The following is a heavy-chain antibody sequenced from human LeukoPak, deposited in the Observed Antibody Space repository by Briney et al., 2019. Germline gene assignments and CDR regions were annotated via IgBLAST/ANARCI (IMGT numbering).Heavy chain of an antibody. V-gene: IGHV3-53*01. D-gene: IGHD3-16*01. J-gene: IGHJ4*02. CDR2: IYGAGST. CDR3: ARRAGAYTHPYDY. CDR1: GFTVSSNS. Sequence: HPGGSLRLSCTVSGFTVSSNSMSWVRQAPGKGLEWVSFIYGAGSTHYSDSVKGRFTISIDNSKNTLYLQMNSLRAEDTAVYYCARRAGAYTHPYDYWGQGTLVTVS.